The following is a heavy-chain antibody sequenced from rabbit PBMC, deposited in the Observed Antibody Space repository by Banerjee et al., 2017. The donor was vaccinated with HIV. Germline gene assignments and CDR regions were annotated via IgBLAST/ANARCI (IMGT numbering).Heavy chain of an antibody. CDR2: ISGGNSGST. D-gene: IGHD6-1*01. V-gene: IGHV1S40*01. J-gene: IGHJ4*01. Sequence: QSLEESGGGLVQPEGSLTLTCTASGFSFSSNYYMCWVRQAPGKGLEWIACISGGNSGSTCYASWAKGRFTISSASSTTVTLQMTSLTAADTATYFCARGGYYTYGYTGYAYAMDYFSLWGPGTLVTVS. CDR1: GFSFSSNYY. CDR3: ARGGYYTYGYTGYAYAMDYFSL.